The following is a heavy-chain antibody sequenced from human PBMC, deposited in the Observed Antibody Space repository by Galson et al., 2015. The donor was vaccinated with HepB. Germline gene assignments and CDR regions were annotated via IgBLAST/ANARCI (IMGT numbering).Heavy chain of an antibody. CDR1: GYTFTDYY. CDR3: AREYYDSSGPPAEYFQH. V-gene: IGHV1-2*02. D-gene: IGHD3-22*01. CDR2: INPNSGGT. Sequence: SVKVSCKASGYTFTDYYIHWVRQAPGQGLEWMGRINPNSGGTNYAQKFQGRVTMTRDTSISTAYMELSRLTSDDTAVYYCAREYYDSSGPPAEYFQHWGQGTLVTVSS. J-gene: IGHJ1*01.